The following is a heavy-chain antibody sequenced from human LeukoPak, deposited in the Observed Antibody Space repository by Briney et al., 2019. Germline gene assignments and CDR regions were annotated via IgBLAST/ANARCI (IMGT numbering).Heavy chain of an antibody. V-gene: IGHV3-53*01. CDR1: GFTVSSNY. CDR3: ARVNSARGALDY. CDR2: IYSGGST. Sequence: GGSLRLSCAASGFTVSSNYMSWVRQAPGKGLEWVSVIYSGGSTYYADSVKGRFTISRDNSKNTLYLQMNSLRAENTAVYYCARVNSARGALDYWGQGTLVTVSS. D-gene: IGHD3-10*01. J-gene: IGHJ4*02.